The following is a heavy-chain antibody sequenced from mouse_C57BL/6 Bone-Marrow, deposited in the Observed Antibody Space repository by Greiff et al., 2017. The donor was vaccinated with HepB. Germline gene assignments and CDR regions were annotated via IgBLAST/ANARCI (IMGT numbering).Heavy chain of an antibody. V-gene: IGHV7-1*01. Sequence: EVKVVESGGGLVQSGRSLRLSCATSGFTFSDFYMEWVRQAPGKGLEWIAASRNKANDYTTEYSASVKGRFIVSRDTSQCILYLQMNALRAEDTAIYYCARDAGLYRSFAYWGQGTLVTVSA. J-gene: IGHJ3*01. CDR3: ARDAGLYRSFAY. CDR2: SRNKANDYTT. CDR1: GFTFSDFY. D-gene: IGHD2-12*01.